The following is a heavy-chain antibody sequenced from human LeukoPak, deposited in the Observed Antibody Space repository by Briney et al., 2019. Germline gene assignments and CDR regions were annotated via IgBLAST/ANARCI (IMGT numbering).Heavy chain of an antibody. CDR3: AKDRIGAVMYFDD. Sequence: AGGSLRLSCTVSVFTVSSNSMSWVRQAPGKGLERVSFIYSDNTHYSDSVKGRFTISRDNSKNTLYLQMNSLGAEDTAVYYCAKDRIGAVMYFDDWGQGTLVTVSS. D-gene: IGHD6-13*01. V-gene: IGHV3-53*01. J-gene: IGHJ4*02. CDR1: VFTVSSNS. CDR2: IYSDNT.